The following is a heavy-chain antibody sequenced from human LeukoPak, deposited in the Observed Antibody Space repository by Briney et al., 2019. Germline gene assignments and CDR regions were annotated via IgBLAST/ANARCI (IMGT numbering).Heavy chain of an antibody. CDR1: GFTFSSYA. CDR3: ARGYYYDSSGYYQYYFDY. Sequence: PGGSLRLSCAASGFTFSSYAMHWVRQAPGKGLEWVAVISYDGSNKYYADSVKGRFTISRDNSKNTLYLQMSSLRAEDTAVYYCARGYYYDSSGYYQYYFDYWGQGTLVTVSS. D-gene: IGHD3-22*01. J-gene: IGHJ4*02. CDR2: ISYDGSNK. V-gene: IGHV3-30-3*01.